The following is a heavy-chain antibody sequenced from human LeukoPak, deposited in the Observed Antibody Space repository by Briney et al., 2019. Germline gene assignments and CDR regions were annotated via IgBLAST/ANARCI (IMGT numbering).Heavy chain of an antibody. CDR3: AKDLWSITTNAFDI. CDR1: GFTFSSYG. J-gene: IGHJ3*02. D-gene: IGHD1-1*01. V-gene: IGHV3-30*02. CDR2: IWYDGSNK. Sequence: QTGGSLRLSCAASGFTFSSYGMHWVRQAPGKGLEWVAVIWYDGSNKYYADSVKGRFTISRDNSKNTLYLQMNSLRAEDTAVYYCAKDLWSITTNAFDIWGQGTMVTVSS.